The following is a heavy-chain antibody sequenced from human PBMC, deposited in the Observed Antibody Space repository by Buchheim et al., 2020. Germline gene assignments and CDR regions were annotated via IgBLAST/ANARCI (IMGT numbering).Heavy chain of an antibody. D-gene: IGHD1-26*01. V-gene: IGHV3-30*18. J-gene: IGHJ4*02. CDR3: AKEGEWELHFDY. CDR1: GFTFSSYG. CDR2: ISYDGSNK. Sequence: QVQLVESGGGVVQPGRSLRLSCAASGFTFSSYGMHWVRQAPGKGLEWGAVISYDGSNKYYADSVKGRFTISRDKSKNTLYLQMNSLRAEDTAVYYCAKEGEWELHFDYWGQGTL.